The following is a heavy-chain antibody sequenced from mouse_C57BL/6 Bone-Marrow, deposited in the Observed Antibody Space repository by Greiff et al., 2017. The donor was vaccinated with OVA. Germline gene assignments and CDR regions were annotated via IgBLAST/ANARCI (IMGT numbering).Heavy chain of an antibody. CDR1: GFTFSSYG. D-gene: IGHD2-1*01. Sequence: EVQGVESGGDLVKPGGSLKLSCAASGFTFSSYGMSWVRQTPDKRLEWVATISSGGSYTYYPDSVKGRFTISRDNAKNTLYLQMSSLKSEDTAMYYCASRTLYGNFSWFAYWGQGTLVTVSA. CDR3: ASRTLYGNFSWFAY. V-gene: IGHV5-6*01. J-gene: IGHJ3*01. CDR2: ISSGGSYT.